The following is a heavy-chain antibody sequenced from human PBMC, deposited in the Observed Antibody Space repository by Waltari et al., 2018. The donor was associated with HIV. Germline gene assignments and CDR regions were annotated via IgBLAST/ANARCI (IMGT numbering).Heavy chain of an antibody. J-gene: IGHJ3*02. CDR1: GFTFSSYW. CDR2: IKQDGSEK. CDR3: ARALDYEDAFDI. Sequence: VQLVESGGGLVQPGGSLRLSCAASGFTFSSYWKSWVPQAPGKGLEWVANIKQDGSEKYYVDSVKGRFTISRDNAKNSLYLQMNSLRAEDTAVYYCARALDYEDAFDIWGQGTMVTVSS. V-gene: IGHV3-7*01. D-gene: IGHD3-22*01.